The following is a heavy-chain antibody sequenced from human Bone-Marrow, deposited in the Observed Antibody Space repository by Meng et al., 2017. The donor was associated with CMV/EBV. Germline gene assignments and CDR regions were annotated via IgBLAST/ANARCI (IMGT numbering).Heavy chain of an antibody. J-gene: IGHJ6*02. CDR1: GFTFSSYE. V-gene: IGHV3-48*03. D-gene: IGHD1-26*01. CDR3: AKEGIVGATTGRGYYGMDV. CDR2: ISTSGSTI. Sequence: GGSLRLSCTASGFTFSSYEINWVRQAPGKGLEWISYISTSGSTIYYADSVKGRFTISRDNSKNTLYLKMNSLRAEDTAVYYCAKEGIVGATTGRGYYGMDVWGQGTTVTVSS.